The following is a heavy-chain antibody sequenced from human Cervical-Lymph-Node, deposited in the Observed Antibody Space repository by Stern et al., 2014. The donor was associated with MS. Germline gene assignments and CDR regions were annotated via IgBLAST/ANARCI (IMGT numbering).Heavy chain of an antibody. J-gene: IGHJ4*02. CDR2: VHYTGST. CDR3: ASCDGYSFAS. V-gene: IGHV4-59*08. D-gene: IGHD4-17*01. CDR1: GASITTNH. Sequence: VQLVESGPGLVKPSETLSLKCVVSGASITTNHWSWIRQSPGKGLEWIGNVHYTGSTSYNPALQSRVTPALDTSPTQFSLRLSPVTAADTAVYFCASCDGYSFASWGQGTLVTVSS.